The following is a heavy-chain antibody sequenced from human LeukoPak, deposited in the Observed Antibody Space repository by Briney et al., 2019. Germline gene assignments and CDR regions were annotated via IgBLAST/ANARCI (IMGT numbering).Heavy chain of an antibody. CDR1: GGSISSYY. V-gene: IGHV4-4*07. J-gene: IGHJ4*02. CDR3: ARDGQLWFGELLVLVSSYFDY. Sequence: SETLSLTCTVSGGSISSYYWSWIRQPAGKGLEWIGRIHTSGSTNYNPSLKSRVTMSVDTSKNQFSLKLSSVTAADTAVYYCARDGQLWFGELLVLVSSYFDYWGQGTLVTVSS. D-gene: IGHD3-10*01. CDR2: IHTSGST.